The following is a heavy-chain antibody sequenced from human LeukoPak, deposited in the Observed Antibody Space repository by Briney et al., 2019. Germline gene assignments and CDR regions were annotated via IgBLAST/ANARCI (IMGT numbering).Heavy chain of an antibody. Sequence: GRSLRLSCAASGFTFSSYGMHWVRQAPGKGLEWVAVIWYDGSNKYYADSVKGRFTISRDNSKNTLYLQMNSLRAEDTAVYYCARDLGLHAVTTYVFWYWGQGTLVTVSS. CDR1: GFTFSSYG. CDR2: IWYDGSNK. D-gene: IGHD4-17*01. V-gene: IGHV3-33*01. CDR3: ARDLGLHAVTTYVFWY. J-gene: IGHJ4*02.